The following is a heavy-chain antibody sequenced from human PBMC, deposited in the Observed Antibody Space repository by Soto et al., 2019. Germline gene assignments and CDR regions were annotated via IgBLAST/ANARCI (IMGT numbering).Heavy chain of an antibody. CDR2: IYPGDSDT. CDR1: GYSFTSYW. CDR3: ARVYSSSYYYYYYYDMDV. Sequence: PGESLKISCKGSGYSFTSYWIGWVRQMPGKGLEWMGIIYPGDSDTRYSPSFQGQVTISADKSISTAYLQWSSLKASDTAMYYCARVYSSSYYYYYYYDMDVWGQGTTVTVSS. D-gene: IGHD6-6*01. V-gene: IGHV5-51*01. J-gene: IGHJ6*02.